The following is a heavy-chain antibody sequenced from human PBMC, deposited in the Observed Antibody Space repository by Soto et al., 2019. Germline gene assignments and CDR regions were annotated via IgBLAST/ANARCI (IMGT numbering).Heavy chain of an antibody. J-gene: IGHJ4*02. D-gene: IGHD5-12*01. V-gene: IGHV3-48*03. CDR2: ISDSSTTK. CDR3: ASEGYNYFDY. CDR1: GFTFSSYG. Sequence: EVQLVESGGGLVQPGGSLRLSCAASGFTFSSYGMHWVRQAPGKGLEWVSYISDSSTTKFYADSVKGRFTISRDNTKNSLFLQMNSLRAGDTAVYFCASEGYNYFDYWGQGTLVTVSS.